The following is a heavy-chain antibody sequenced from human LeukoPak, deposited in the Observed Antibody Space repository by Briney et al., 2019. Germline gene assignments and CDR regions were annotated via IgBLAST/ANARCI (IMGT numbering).Heavy chain of an antibody. V-gene: IGHV3-33*01. CDR3: AGSRFGEFGEFDS. CDR2: IWYDGSNK. Sequence: GGSLRLSCAASGLTFSSYGMHWVRQAPGKGLEWVAVIWYDGSNKYYADSVKGRFTISRDNSKNTLFLQMNSLRAEDTAVYYCAGSRFGEFGEFDSWGQGTLVTVSS. D-gene: IGHD3-10*01. J-gene: IGHJ4*02. CDR1: GLTFSSYG.